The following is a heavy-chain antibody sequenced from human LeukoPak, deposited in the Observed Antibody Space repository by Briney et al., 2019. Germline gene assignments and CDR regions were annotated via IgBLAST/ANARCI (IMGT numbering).Heavy chain of an antibody. D-gene: IGHD6-19*01. Sequence: GGSLRLSCAASGFTFSSYGMHWVRQAPGKGLEWVAFIRYDGSNKYYADSVKGRFTISRDNSKNTLYLQMNSLRAEDTAVYYCASRIAVAPDPYGMDVWGQGTTVTVSS. J-gene: IGHJ6*02. CDR2: IRYDGSNK. CDR1: GFTFSSYG. V-gene: IGHV3-30*02. CDR3: ASRIAVAPDPYGMDV.